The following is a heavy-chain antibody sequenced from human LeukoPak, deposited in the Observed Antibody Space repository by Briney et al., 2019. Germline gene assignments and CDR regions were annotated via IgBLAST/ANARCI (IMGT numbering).Heavy chain of an antibody. J-gene: IGHJ4*02. V-gene: IGHV3-15*01. CDR3: TNPDLEYYFDY. D-gene: IGHD3-3*01. Sequence: GGSLRLSCAASGFTFSNAWMSWVRQAPGKGLEWVGRIKSKTDGGTTDYAAPVKGRFTISRDDSKNTLYLQMNSLKTEDTAVYYCTNPDLEYYFDYWGQGTLVTVSS. CDR1: GFTFSNAW. CDR2: IKSKTDGGTT.